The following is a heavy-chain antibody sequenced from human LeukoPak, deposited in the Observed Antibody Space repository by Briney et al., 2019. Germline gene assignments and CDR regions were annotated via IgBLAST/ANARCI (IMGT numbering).Heavy chain of an antibody. V-gene: IGHV3-23*01. Sequence: GGSLRLSCAASGFTFSSYTMSWVRQAPGKGLEWVSAISHTSEYTYHADSVKGRFTISRDNSKNTLYPQMNSLRAEDTAMYYCAKGSSAGRPYYFDYWGQGTLVTVSS. CDR3: AKGSSAGRPYYFDY. CDR1: GFTFSSYT. D-gene: IGHD3-10*01. J-gene: IGHJ4*02. CDR2: ISHTSEYT.